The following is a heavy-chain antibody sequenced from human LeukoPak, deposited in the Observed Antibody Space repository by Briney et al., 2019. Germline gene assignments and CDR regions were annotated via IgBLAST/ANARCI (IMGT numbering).Heavy chain of an antibody. J-gene: IGHJ4*02. Sequence: PGGSLRLSCAASEFTFSSYAMTWVRQAPGKGLEWVSVISGSGGSTYSADSVKGRFTISRDNSNNTLYLQMNSLRVEDTAVYYCAKDTYSGSQTGLFDYWGQGTLVTVSS. V-gene: IGHV3-23*01. D-gene: IGHD6-6*01. CDR2: ISGSGGST. CDR1: EFTFSSYA. CDR3: AKDTYSGSQTGLFDY.